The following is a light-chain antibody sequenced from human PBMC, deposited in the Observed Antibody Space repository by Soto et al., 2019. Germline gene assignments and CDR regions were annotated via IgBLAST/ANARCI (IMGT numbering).Light chain of an antibody. CDR3: QQYNNWPPWT. Sequence: EIVMTQSPATLSVSPGERATLSCRASQSVSGNLAWYQQKPGQAPRLLIYGASTRATGIPARFSGSGSGAEFTLTISSLQSEDFGVYDCQQYNNWPPWTFGQATKVEIK. CDR2: GAS. J-gene: IGKJ1*01. V-gene: IGKV3-15*01. CDR1: QSVSGN.